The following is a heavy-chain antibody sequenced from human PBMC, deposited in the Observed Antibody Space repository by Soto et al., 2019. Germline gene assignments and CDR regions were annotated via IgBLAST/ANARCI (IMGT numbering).Heavy chain of an antibody. V-gene: IGHV5-51*01. Sequence: GESLKISCKGSGYSFTSYWIGWVRQMPGKGLEWMGIIYPGDSDTRYSPSFQGQVTISADKSISTAYLQWSSLKASDTAMYYCARPTYYYDSSGFDNDAFDIWGQGTMVTV. J-gene: IGHJ3*02. D-gene: IGHD3-22*01. CDR3: ARPTYYYDSSGFDNDAFDI. CDR1: GYSFTSYW. CDR2: IYPGDSDT.